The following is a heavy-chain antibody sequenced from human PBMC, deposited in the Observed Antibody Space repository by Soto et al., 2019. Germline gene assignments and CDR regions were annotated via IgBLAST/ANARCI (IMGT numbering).Heavy chain of an antibody. J-gene: IGHJ4*02. Sequence: EVQLVESGGGLVQPGASLRLSCAASGFTFSSYWMHWIRQAPGKGLVWVSRVSSDGSSTVYANSVKGRLTISRDNAKNTRYLQRNSLSDEDTAVYYCARGLPNCSAFDSWGQGTLVTVSS. CDR1: GFTFSSYW. D-gene: IGHD7-27*01. V-gene: IGHV3-74*01. CDR3: ARGLPNCSAFDS. CDR2: VSSDGSST.